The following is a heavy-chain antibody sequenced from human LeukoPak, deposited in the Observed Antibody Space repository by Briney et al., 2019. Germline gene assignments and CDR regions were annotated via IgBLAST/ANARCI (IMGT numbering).Heavy chain of an antibody. CDR3: LRGTSFGRGPFDY. D-gene: IGHD3-3*01. J-gene: IGHJ4*02. CDR2: ISSTSGTI. Sequence: GGSLRLSCAASGFSFSDYNMHWGRQAPGKGLEWVAYISSTSGTIHYADSVKGRFTISRDNAKNSLYLQMNGLRVEDTAVYFCLRGTSFGRGPFDYWGQGALVTVSS. V-gene: IGHV3-48*04. CDR1: GFSFSDYN.